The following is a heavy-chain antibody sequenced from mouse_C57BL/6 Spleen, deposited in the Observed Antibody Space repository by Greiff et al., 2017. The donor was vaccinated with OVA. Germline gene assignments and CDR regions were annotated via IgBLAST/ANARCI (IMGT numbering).Heavy chain of an antibody. V-gene: IGHV5-16*01. Sequence: DVMLVESAGGLVQPGSSMKLSCTASGFTFSDYYMAWVRQVPEKGLEWVANINYDGSSTYYLDSLKSRFIISRDNAKNILYLQMSSLKSEDTATYYCAIYDGYHGRFAYWGQGTLVTVSA. CDR1: GFTFSDYY. CDR3: AIYDGYHGRFAY. J-gene: IGHJ3*01. CDR2: INYDGSST. D-gene: IGHD2-3*01.